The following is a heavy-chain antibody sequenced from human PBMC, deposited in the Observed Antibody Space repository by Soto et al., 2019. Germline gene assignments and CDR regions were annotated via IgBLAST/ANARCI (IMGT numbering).Heavy chain of an antibody. CDR3: ARDLRRSYGSGSYFDY. D-gene: IGHD3-10*01. J-gene: IGHJ4*02. CDR1: GGSFSGYY. Sequence: SETLSLTCAVYGGSFSGYYWTWIRQPPGTGLEWIGEINHSGSTNYNPSLKSRVTISVDTSKNQFSLKLSSVTAADTAVYYCARDLRRSYGSGSYFDYWGQGTLVTVSS. V-gene: IGHV4-34*01. CDR2: INHSGST.